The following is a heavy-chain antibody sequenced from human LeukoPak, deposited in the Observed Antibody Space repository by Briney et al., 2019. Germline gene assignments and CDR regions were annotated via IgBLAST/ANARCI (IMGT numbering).Heavy chain of an antibody. CDR1: GFTFSSYG. D-gene: IGHD1-26*01. V-gene: IGHV3-48*04. J-gene: IGHJ4*02. Sequence: GGSLRLSCAASGFTFSSYGMHWVRQAPGKGLEWVSYISSSGNTMYYADSVKGRFTISRVNTENSMHLQMNSLRAEDTAVYYCARDPGGSYSVDYWGQGTLVTVSS. CDR2: ISSSGNTM. CDR3: ARDPGGSYSVDY.